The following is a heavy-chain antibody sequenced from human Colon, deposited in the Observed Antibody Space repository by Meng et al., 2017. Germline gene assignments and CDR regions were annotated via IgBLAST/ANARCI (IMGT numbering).Heavy chain of an antibody. Sequence: QLHWRMAVPDWGTPLGPLSLPCAACGASISGDNWGSWVRQTPGKGLEWLGEIFHSGTSNYNPSLKSRVTISVDKSKNQFSLRLSSVTAADTAVYYCARRNSNNWFDPWGQGILVTVSS. CDR2: IFHSGTS. CDR3: ARRNSNNWFDP. D-gene: IGHD2/OR15-2a*01. V-gene: IGHV4-4*02. J-gene: IGHJ5*02. CDR1: GASISGDNW.